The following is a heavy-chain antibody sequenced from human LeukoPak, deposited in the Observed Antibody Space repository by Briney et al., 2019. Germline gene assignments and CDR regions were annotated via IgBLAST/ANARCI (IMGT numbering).Heavy chain of an antibody. CDR1: GFTFISYT. CDR3: AREEQQLVYLDY. V-gene: IGHV3-21*01. CDR2: ISSSSSYI. D-gene: IGHD6-13*01. Sequence: RGSLRLSCAASGFTFISYTMNWVRQAPGKGVEGVSSISSSSSYIYYADSVKGRFTVSRDNAKNSLYLQMNSLRAEDTAVYYCAREEQQLVYLDYWGQGALVTL. J-gene: IGHJ4*02.